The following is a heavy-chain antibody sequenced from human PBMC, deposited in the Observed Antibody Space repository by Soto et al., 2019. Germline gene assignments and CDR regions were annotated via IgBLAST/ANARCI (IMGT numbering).Heavy chain of an antibody. J-gene: IGHJ2*01. CDR2: IKQDGSEK. CDR1: GFTFSSYW. CDR3: ASNIGVWLQKVEYFDL. V-gene: IGHV3-7*03. Sequence: EVQLVESGGGLVQPGGSLRLSCAASGFTFSSYWMSWVRQAPGKGLEWVANIKQDGSEKYYVDSVKGRFTISRDNAKNSLYLQMNSLRAEDTAVYYCASNIGVWLQKVEYFDLWGRGTLVTVSS. D-gene: IGHD5-12*01.